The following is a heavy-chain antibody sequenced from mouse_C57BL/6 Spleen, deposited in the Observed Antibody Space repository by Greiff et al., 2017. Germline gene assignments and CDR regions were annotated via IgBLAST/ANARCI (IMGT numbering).Heavy chain of an antibody. CDR1: GYSITSGYY. CDR3: ARVGYDYDGAWFAY. CDR2: ISYDGSN. Sequence: EVKLQESGPGLVKPSQSLSLTCSVTGYSITSGYYWNWIRQFPGNKLEWMGYISYDGSNNYNPSLKNRISITRDTSKNQFFLKLNSVTTEDTATYYCARVGYDYDGAWFAYWGQGTLVTVSA. D-gene: IGHD2-4*01. J-gene: IGHJ3*01. V-gene: IGHV3-6*01.